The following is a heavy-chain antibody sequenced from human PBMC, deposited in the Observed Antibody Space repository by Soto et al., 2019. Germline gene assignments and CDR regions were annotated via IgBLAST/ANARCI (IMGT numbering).Heavy chain of an antibody. CDR2: IYYSGST. CDR1: GGSISSYY. CDR3: ARESDTAMATGAFDI. D-gene: IGHD5-18*01. Sequence: KPSETLSLTCTVSGGSISSYYWSWIRQPPGKGLEWIGYIYYSGSTNYNPSLKSRVTISVDTSKNQFSLKLSSVTAADTAVYYCARESDTAMATGAFDILGQGTMVTVSS. J-gene: IGHJ3*02. V-gene: IGHV4-59*01.